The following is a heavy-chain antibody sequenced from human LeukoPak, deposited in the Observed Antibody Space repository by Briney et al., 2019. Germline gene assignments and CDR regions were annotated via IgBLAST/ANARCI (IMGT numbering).Heavy chain of an antibody. CDR2: IGSGGSPI. D-gene: IGHD1-26*01. CDR3: ARDYSESEYFFDY. V-gene: IGHV3-11*01. J-gene: IGHJ4*02. Sequence: GGSLRLSCAASGFTFSDYYMSWIRQAPGKGLEWVSYIGSGGSPIYYADSVKGRFTISRDNAQNSLYLQMSSLRAEDTAMYYCARDYSESEYFFDYWGQGSLVAVSS. CDR1: GFTFSDYY.